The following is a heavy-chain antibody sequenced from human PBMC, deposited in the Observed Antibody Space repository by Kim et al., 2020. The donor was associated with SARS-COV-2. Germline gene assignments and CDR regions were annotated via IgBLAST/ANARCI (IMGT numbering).Heavy chain of an antibody. D-gene: IGHD3-3*01. CDR1: GGSISSSSYY. CDR2: IYYSGST. V-gene: IGHV4-39*01. J-gene: IGHJ6*02. Sequence: SETLSLTCTVSGGSISSSSYYWGWIRQPPGKGLEWIGSIYYSGSTYYNPSLKSRVTISVDTSKNQFSLKLSSVTAADTAVYYCARSSAGTSFWIGLTSHSGGYYYYGMDVWGQGTTVTVSS. CDR3: ARSSAGTSFWIGLTSHSGGYYYYGMDV.